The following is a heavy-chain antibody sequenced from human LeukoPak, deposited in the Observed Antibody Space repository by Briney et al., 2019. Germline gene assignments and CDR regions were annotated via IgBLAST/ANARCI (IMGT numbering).Heavy chain of an antibody. CDR3: ARYRVVPAAGSFDY. CDR2: IRSSSSYI. J-gene: IGHJ4*02. CDR1: GFTFSSYS. V-gene: IGHV3-21*01. D-gene: IGHD2-2*01. Sequence: PGGSLRLSCAASGFTFSSYSMNWVRQAPGKGLEWVSSIRSSSSYIYYADSVKGRFTISRDNAKNSLYLQMNSLRAEDTAVYYCARYRVVPAAGSFDYWGQGTLVTVSS.